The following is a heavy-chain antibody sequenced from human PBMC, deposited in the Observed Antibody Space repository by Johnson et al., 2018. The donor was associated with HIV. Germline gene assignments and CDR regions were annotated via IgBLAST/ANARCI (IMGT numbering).Heavy chain of an antibody. Sequence: VQLVESGGGLVQPGGSLRLACAASGFTVSSNYMSWVRQPPGKGPEWVAFIWYDDSNEYYGESVKGRFTISRDNSKNTLYLQMSSLRAEDTAVYYCATSGSHFAFDIWGQGTMVTVSS. D-gene: IGHD1-26*01. V-gene: IGHV3-30*02. CDR3: ATSGSHFAFDI. J-gene: IGHJ3*02. CDR1: GFTVSSNY. CDR2: IWYDDSNE.